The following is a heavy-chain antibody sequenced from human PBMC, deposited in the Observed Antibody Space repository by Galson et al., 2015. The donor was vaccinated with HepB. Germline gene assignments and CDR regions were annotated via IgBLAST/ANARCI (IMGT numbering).Heavy chain of an antibody. Sequence: SLRLSCAASGFTFSGSAMHWVRQASGKGLEWVGRIRSKANSYATAYAASVKGRFTISRDDSKNTAYLQMNRLKTEDTAVYCCTRQTWKSDAFDIWGQGTMVTVSS. J-gene: IGHJ3*02. CDR3: TRQTWKSDAFDI. CDR2: IRSKANSYAT. V-gene: IGHV3-73*01. CDR1: GFTFSGSA. D-gene: IGHD1-1*01.